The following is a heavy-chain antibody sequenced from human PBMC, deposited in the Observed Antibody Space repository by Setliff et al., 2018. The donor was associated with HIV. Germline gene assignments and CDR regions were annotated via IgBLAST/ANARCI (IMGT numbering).Heavy chain of an antibody. CDR1: GDSISSDFY. CDR3: ARGQGCGGGCHYAFEM. Sequence: PSETLSLTCTVSGDSISSDFYWGWIRRPPGKGLEWIGSIYHSGNTYYMPSLQSRVTISVDMSKNQFSLNLNSVTAADTAVYYCARGQGCGGGCHYAFEMWGQGTMVTVSS. D-gene: IGHD2-21*02. CDR2: IYHSGNT. J-gene: IGHJ3*02. V-gene: IGHV4-38-2*02.